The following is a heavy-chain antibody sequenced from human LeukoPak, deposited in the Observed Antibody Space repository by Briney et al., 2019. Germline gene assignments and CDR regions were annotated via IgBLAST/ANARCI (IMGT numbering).Heavy chain of an antibody. CDR1: GFTFSSYW. D-gene: IGHD6-13*01. CDR2: IKQDGSEK. J-gene: IGHJ6*03. V-gene: IGHV3-7*01. Sequence: GGSLRLSCAASGFTFSSYWMSWVRQAPGKGLEWVANIKQDGSEKYYVDPVKGRFTISRDNAKNSLYLQMNSLRAEDTAVYYCASDRESSSWYVGHYYYYMDVWGEGTTVTISS. CDR3: ASDRESSSWYVGHYYYYMDV.